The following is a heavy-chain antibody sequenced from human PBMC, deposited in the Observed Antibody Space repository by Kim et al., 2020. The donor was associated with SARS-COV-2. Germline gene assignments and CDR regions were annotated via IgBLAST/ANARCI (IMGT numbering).Heavy chain of an antibody. J-gene: IGHJ3*02. CDR2: ISSSSSYI. CDR1: GFTFSSYS. V-gene: IGHV3-21*01. Sequence: GGSLRLSCAASGFTFSSYSMNWVRQAPGKGLEWVSSISSSSSYIYYADSVKGRFTISRDNAKNSLYLQMNSLRAEDTAVYYCARLAKDVDAFDIWGQGTMVTVSS. CDR3: ARLAKDVDAFDI.